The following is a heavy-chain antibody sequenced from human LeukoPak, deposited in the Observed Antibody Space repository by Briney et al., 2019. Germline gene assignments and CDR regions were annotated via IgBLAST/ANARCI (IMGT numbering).Heavy chain of an antibody. CDR1: GFTFSSYE. Sequence: GGSLRLSCAASGFTFSSYEMNWVRQAPGKGLEWVSYISSSSSTIYYADSVKGRFTISRDNAKNSLYLQMNSLRAEDTAVYYCAREDVAAAGNGDAFDIWGQGTMVTVSS. J-gene: IGHJ3*02. CDR2: ISSSSSTI. D-gene: IGHD6-13*01. V-gene: IGHV3-48*03. CDR3: AREDVAAAGNGDAFDI.